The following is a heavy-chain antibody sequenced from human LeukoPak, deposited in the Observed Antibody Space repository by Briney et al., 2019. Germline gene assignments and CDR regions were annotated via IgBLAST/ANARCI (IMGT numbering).Heavy chain of an antibody. J-gene: IGHJ4*02. CDR2: INPNSGGT. Sequence: ASVKVSCKASGYTFTGYYMHWVRQAPGQGLEWMGWINPNSGGTNYAQKFQGRVTMTRDTSISTAYMELSRLGSDETAVYYCARGTADSSGYYISVFDFWGQGTLVTVSS. CDR3: ARGTADSSGYYISVFDF. D-gene: IGHD3-22*01. CDR1: GYTFTGYY. V-gene: IGHV1-2*02.